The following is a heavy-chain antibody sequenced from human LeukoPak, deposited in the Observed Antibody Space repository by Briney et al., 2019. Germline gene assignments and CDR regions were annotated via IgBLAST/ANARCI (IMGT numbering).Heavy chain of an antibody. Sequence: PGGSLRLSGAASGFTVSDHYMSWIRQAPGKGLEWSSYISSSGSAIYYADSVKGRFTISRDNAKNSLFLQMSSLRAEDTAVYYCARDKYSYDSRNSPRYDSWGQGSLVPVSS. D-gene: IGHD3-10*01. CDR2: ISSSGSAI. V-gene: IGHV3-11*01. J-gene: IGHJ4*02. CDR3: ARDKYSYDSRNSPRYDS. CDR1: GFTVSDHY.